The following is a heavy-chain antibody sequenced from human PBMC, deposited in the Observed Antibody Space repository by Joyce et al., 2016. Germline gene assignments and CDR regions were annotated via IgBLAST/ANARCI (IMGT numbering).Heavy chain of an antibody. CDR2: LTSSRSYR. CDR3: ARSSYTNGIFDY. J-gene: IGHJ4*02. D-gene: IGHD2-8*01. Sequence: EVQMVESGGGLVKPGGSLRLSCAASGFTVSRYSMSWVRRAPGKGLDWVSSLTSSRSYRKYTDSVKGRFTISRDNARNSLYLQMNSLRVEDTAVYYCARSSYTNGIFDYWGQGTLVTVSS. CDR1: GFTVSRYS. V-gene: IGHV3-21*01.